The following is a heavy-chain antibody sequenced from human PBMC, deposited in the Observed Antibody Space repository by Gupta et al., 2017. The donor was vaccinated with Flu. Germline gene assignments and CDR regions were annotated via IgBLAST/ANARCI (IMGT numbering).Heavy chain of an antibody. D-gene: IGHD3-10*01. V-gene: IGHV3-48*03. CDR3: AITGFGSGTHYYYALDV. CDR2: ISNSGSIK. CDR1: GFIFSRHA. Sequence: EVQLVESGGALVKPGGSLRLSCAASGFIFSRHAMNWVRQAPGKGLEWIAYISNSGSIKDYADSVKGRFTISRDNAQNSLYLQMNSLRAEDTAVYYCAITGFGSGTHYYYALDVWGQGTTVTVSS. J-gene: IGHJ6*02.